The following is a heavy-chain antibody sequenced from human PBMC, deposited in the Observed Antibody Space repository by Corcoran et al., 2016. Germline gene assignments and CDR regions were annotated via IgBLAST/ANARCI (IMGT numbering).Heavy chain of an antibody. CDR1: GGSVSSGSYY. CDR3: ARVVVTEYYFDY. Sequence: QVQLQESGPGLVKPSETLSLTCTVSGGSVSSGSYYWSWIRQPPGKGLEWIGYIYYSGSTNYNPSLKSRVTISVDTSKNQFSLKLSSVTAADTAVYYCARVVVTEYYFDYWGQGTLVTVSS. D-gene: IGHD2-15*01. CDR2: IYYSGST. J-gene: IGHJ4*02. V-gene: IGHV4-61*01.